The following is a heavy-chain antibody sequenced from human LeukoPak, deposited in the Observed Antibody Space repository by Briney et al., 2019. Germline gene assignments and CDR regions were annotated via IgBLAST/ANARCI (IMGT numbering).Heavy chain of an antibody. J-gene: IGHJ4*02. CDR3: TRKGSQWDFLVDY. D-gene: IGHD2/OR15-2a*01. CDR1: GFTFSSYS. CDR2: ITSSGCYI. Sequence: PGGSLRLSCAASGFTFSSYSMNWVRQAPGKGLEWVSSITSSGCYIYYADSVKGRFTISRDNSENSLYLQMDSLIAEDTAVYYCTRKGSQWDFLVDYWGQGTRVAVSP. V-gene: IGHV3-21*01.